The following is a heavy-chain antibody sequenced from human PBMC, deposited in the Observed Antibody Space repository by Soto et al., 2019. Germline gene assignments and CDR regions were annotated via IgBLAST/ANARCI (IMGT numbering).Heavy chain of an antibody. CDR1: GFSLSTSGVG. Sequence: QISLKESGPTLVKPTEPLTLTCTFSGFSLSTSGVGVGWIRQPPGEALEWLALICWDGDKRYSPSLRSRLTNTEDNCKSQVVTAITNMRPADTGTYSCAHQYCSSPTSHHYYYYEMEVWVQGTTVTVSS. J-gene: IGHJ6*02. D-gene: IGHD2-2*01. CDR2: ICWDGDK. V-gene: IGHV2-5*02. CDR3: AHQYCSSPTSHHYYYYEMEV.